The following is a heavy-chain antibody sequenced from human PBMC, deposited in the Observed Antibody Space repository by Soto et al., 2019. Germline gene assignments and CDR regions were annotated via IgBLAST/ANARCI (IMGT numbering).Heavy chain of an antibody. CDR1: GGSISSYY. D-gene: IGHD4-17*01. J-gene: IGHJ4*02. CDR2: IYYTGST. CDR3: TRVGGYYGDYPNFDY. Sequence: LSLTCTVSGGSISSYYWSWIRQPPGKGLEWIGYIYYTGSTNYHPSLKSRVIMSVGSSKKQFSLRLNSVTAADTAVYYCTRVGGYYGDYPNFDYWGQGALVTVSS. V-gene: IGHV4-59*01.